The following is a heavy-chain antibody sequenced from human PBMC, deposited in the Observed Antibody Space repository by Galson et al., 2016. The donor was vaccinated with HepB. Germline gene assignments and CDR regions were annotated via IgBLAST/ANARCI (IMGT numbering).Heavy chain of an antibody. CDR1: GGSMSSGGSY. D-gene: IGHD3-10*02. Sequence: TLSLTCTVSGGSMSSGGSYWSWIRQHPGKGLEWIGNIYYTGSTYYSPSLKSRVTISIDTSKDQFSLELKSVTAEDTAVYYCARHSPCSGDFEYWGQGTLVAVSS. J-gene: IGHJ4*02. CDR2: IYYTGST. V-gene: IGHV4-31*03. CDR3: ARHSPCSGDFEY.